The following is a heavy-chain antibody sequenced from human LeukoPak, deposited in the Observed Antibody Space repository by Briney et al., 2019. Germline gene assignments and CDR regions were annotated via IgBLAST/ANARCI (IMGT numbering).Heavy chain of an antibody. CDR1: GGSISRYY. J-gene: IGHJ4*02. D-gene: IGHD6-13*01. Sequence: SETLSLTCIVSGGSISRYYWSWIRHPAGKGLEWIGRIYTSGSTNYNPSLKSRATMSVATSKSQSPLELSSVTDADTAVYYCARALSSSWYEDYWGQGTLVTVSS. CDR3: ARALSSSWYEDY. V-gene: IGHV4-4*07. CDR2: IYTSGST.